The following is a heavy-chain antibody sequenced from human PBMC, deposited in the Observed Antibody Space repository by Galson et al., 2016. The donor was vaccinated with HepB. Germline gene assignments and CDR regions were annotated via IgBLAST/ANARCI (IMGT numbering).Heavy chain of an antibody. J-gene: IGHJ6*02. CDR1: GFTFRSYG. CDR2: MSVDGSNK. CDR3: AKGHSQTYYYYYGMDV. D-gene: IGHD1-26*01. Sequence: SLRLSRAASGFTFRSYGMHRVRQGPAKGLEWVAVMSVDGSNKYYADSVKGRFIISRDNSKNTLCLQMTSLRAEDTAVYFCAKGHSQTYYYYYGMDVWGQGTTVTVSS. V-gene: IGHV3-30*18.